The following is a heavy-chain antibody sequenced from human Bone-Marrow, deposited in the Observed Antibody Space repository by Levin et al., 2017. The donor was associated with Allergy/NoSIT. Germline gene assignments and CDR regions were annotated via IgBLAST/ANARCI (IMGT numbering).Heavy chain of an antibody. CDR3: AKGREWELPLDY. V-gene: IGHV3-23*01. J-gene: IGHJ4*02. CDR1: GFTFSNYA. CDR2: ISGGGGST. D-gene: IGHD1-26*01. Sequence: PGGSLRLSCAASGFTFSNYAMSWVRQAPGKGLEWVSAISGGGGSTYYADSVKGRFTISRDNSKNTLYLQMNSLRAEDTAIYSCAKGREWELPLDYWGQGTLVTVSS.